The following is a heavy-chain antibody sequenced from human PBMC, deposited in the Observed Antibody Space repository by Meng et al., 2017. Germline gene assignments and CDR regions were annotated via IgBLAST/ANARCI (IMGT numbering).Heavy chain of an antibody. Sequence: SVKVSCKASVGTFSSYAISWVRQAPGQGLEWMGGISPIFGTANYAQKFQGRVTITADESTSTAYMELSSLRSEDTAVYYCATTTAKLPQYFDYWGQGTLVTVSS. CDR3: ATTTAKLPQYFDY. CDR1: VGTFSSYA. D-gene: IGHD4-17*01. CDR2: ISPIFGTA. V-gene: IGHV1-69*13. J-gene: IGHJ4*02.